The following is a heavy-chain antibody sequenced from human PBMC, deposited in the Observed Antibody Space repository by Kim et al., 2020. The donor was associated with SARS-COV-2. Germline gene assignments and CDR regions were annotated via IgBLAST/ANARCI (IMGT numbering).Heavy chain of an antibody. V-gene: IGHV3-23*01. D-gene: IGHD3-9*01. J-gene: IGHJ4*02. Sequence: YNADSVKGRFTISRDNSRNTLDLQMDSLRAEDTAVYYCAKYPTGYFSFDYWGQGTLVTVSS. CDR3: AKYPTGYFSFDY.